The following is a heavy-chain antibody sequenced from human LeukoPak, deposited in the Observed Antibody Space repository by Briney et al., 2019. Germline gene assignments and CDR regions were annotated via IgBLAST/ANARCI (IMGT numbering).Heavy chain of an antibody. D-gene: IGHD1-1*01. J-gene: IGHJ2*01. CDR3: ARHPSTPFDL. Sequence: KTSETLSLTCTVSGGSISSYYWSWIRQPPGKGLEWIGYIYYSGSTNYNPSLKSRVTISVDTSKNQFSLKLSSVTAADTAVYYCARHPSTPFDLWGRGTLVTVSS. CDR1: GGSISSYY. CDR2: IYYSGST. V-gene: IGHV4-59*08.